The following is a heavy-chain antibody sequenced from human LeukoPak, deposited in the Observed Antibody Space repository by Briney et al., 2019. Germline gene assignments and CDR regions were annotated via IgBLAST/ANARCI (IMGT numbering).Heavy chain of an antibody. D-gene: IGHD5-18*01. CDR3: ARDETTAMVTD. J-gene: IGHJ4*02. CDR1: GFSFNTYW. CDR2: ISGDGSNT. Sequence: PGGSLRLSCVASGFSFNTYWMHWVRQAPGKGLVWVSRISGDGSNTTYADSVKGRFAISRDNAKNTVYLQMNSLRAEDTAVYYCARDETTAMVTDWGQGTLVTVSS. V-gene: IGHV3-74*01.